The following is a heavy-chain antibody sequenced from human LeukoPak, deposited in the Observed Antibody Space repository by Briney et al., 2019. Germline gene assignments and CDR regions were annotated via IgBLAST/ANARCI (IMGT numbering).Heavy chain of an antibody. V-gene: IGHV4-59*01. J-gene: IGHJ4*02. CDR2: IYYSGST. CDR3: ASANYDFWSGYYTGPFDY. D-gene: IGHD3-3*01. Sequence: KPSETLSLTCTVSGGSISSYYWSWIRRPPGKGLEWIGYIYYSGSTNYNPSLKSRVTISVDTSKNQFSLKLSSVTAADTAVYYCASANYDFWSGYYTGPFDYWGQGTLVTVSS. CDR1: GGSISSYY.